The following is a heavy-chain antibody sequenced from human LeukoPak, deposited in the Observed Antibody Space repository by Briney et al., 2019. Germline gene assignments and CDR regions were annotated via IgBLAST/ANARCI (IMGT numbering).Heavy chain of an antibody. CDR2: ISDIGAST. CDR1: GFTFSNYA. Sequence: GGSLRLSCAASGFTFSNYAMNWVRQAPGKGLEWVSVISDIGASTYYADPVKGRFTISRDNSKNTLYLQMNSLRAEDTAVYYCAKPRTIAVPGRSGFDYWGQGTLVTVSS. CDR3: AKPRTIAVPGRSGFDY. D-gene: IGHD6-13*01. J-gene: IGHJ4*02. V-gene: IGHV3-23*01.